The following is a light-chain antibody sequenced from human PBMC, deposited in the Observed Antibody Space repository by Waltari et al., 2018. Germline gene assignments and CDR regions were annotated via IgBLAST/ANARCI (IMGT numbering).Light chain of an antibody. J-gene: IGKJ4*01. CDR3: QQYDTVPYT. V-gene: IGKV1-33*01. CDR1: QDISNF. Sequence: DIQMTQSPSFLSASVGDRVTITCRASQDISNFLNWYQRKPGKAPEVLIYGASKLETGVSSRFSGNGSGTDFIFIISSLQPEDIATYYCQQYDTVPYTFGGGTKVEIK. CDR2: GAS.